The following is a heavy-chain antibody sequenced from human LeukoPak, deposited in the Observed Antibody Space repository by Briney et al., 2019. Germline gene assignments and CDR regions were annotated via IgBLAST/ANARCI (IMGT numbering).Heavy chain of an antibody. D-gene: IGHD3-16*02. CDR1: GGSISFGSYY. V-gene: IGHV4-61*02. J-gene: IGHJ4*02. CDR3: ARARVIPASFDD. CDR2: IYTSRRT. Sequence: PSETLSLTCTVSGGSISFGSYYWTWIRQPAGKGLEWLGRIYTSRRTYYNPSLRSRVTISMDTSMNQFSLRLNSVTAADTAVYYCARARVIPASFDDWGQGTLVTVSS.